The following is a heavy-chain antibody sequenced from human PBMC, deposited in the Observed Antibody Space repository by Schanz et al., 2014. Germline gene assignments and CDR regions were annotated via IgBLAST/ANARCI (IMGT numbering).Heavy chain of an antibody. J-gene: IGHJ4*02. Sequence: VQLVESGGGMVQPGRSLRLSCVTSGFTFSGYGMHWARQAPGNGLEWVAYISYDGRNNFQADSVRGRFTISRDNAKNSLYLQMNSLTAEDTAVYYCARGVRIDYWGQGTLVTVSS. CDR1: GFTFSGYG. V-gene: IGHV3-30*03. CDR2: ISYDGRNN. D-gene: IGHD3-3*01. CDR3: ARGVRIDY.